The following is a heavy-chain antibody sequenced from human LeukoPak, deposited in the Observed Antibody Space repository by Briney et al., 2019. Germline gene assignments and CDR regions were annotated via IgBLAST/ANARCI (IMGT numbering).Heavy chain of an antibody. Sequence: PETLSLTCTLSGASTSSRSYYWAWIRQPPGKGLEWIGSVYDTGNTYINPSLNSRSGIYVDTSKNQFSLGVRSVTHTATGAYYCAIHRRAAVGTGSSSDYWGEGTQVTVSS. CDR1: GASTSSRSYY. J-gene: IGHJ4*02. CDR3: AIHRRAAVGTGSSSDY. V-gene: IGHV4-39*01. CDR2: VYDTGNT. D-gene: IGHD6-13*01.